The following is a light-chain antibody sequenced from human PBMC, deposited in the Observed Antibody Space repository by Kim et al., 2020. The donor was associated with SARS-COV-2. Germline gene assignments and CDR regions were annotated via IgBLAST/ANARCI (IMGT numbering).Light chain of an antibody. CDR2: LAS. CDR1: QSLLHSNGHTY. CDR3: MQALQTPWT. J-gene: IGKJ1*01. V-gene: IGKV2-28*01. Sequence: DIVMTQSPLSLVVTPGEPASISCRSSQSLLHSNGHTYFNWYLQKPGQSPHLLIYLASNRASGVPDRFSGSGSGTDFTLKISRVEAEDVGVYYCMQALQTPWTFGQGNKVDIK.